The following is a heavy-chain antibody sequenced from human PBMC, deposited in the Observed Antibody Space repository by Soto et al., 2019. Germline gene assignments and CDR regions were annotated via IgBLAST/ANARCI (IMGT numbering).Heavy chain of an antibody. Sequence: PGGSLRLSCAASGFTFSSYAMHWVRQAPGKGLEWVAVISYDGSNKYYADSVKGRFTISRDNSKNSFYLQMSSLRAEDTAVYYCARGDYYDSSGPFSDAFDVWGRGTMVTVSS. CDR2: ISYDGSNK. J-gene: IGHJ3*01. D-gene: IGHD3-22*01. CDR3: ARGDYYDSSGPFSDAFDV. CDR1: GFTFSSYA. V-gene: IGHV3-30-3*01.